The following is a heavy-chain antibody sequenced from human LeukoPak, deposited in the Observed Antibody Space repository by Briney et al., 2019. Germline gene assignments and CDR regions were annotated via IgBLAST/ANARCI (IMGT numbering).Heavy chain of an antibody. CDR1: GFTFSSYA. CDR2: ISASAGST. CDR3: AKGTYWYEYYFDY. J-gene: IGHJ4*02. Sequence: PGGSLRLSCAVSGFTFSSYAMTWVRQAPGKGLEWVSTISASAGSTYYADSVKGRFSISRDNSKNTLYLQMNSLRAEDTAVYYCAKGTYWYEYYFDYWGQGTLVTVSS. V-gene: IGHV3-23*01. D-gene: IGHD2-8*02.